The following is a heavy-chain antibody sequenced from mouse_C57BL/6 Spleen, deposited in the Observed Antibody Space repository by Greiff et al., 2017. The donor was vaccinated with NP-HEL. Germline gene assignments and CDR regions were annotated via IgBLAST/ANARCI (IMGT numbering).Heavy chain of an antibody. Sequence: EVKLQESGPELVKPGASVKIPCKASGYTFTDYNMDWVKQSHGKSLEWIGDINPNNGGTIYNQKFKGKATLTVDKSSSTAYMELRSLTSEDTAVYYCARSGAIYYDYDGWFAYWGQGTLVTVSA. CDR1: GYTFTDYN. J-gene: IGHJ3*01. V-gene: IGHV1-18*01. D-gene: IGHD2-4*01. CDR2: INPNNGGT. CDR3: ARSGAIYYDYDGWFAY.